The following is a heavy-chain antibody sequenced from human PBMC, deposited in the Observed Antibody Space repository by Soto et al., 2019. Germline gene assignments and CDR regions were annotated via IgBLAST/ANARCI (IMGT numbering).Heavy chain of an antibody. J-gene: IGHJ4*02. D-gene: IGHD1-26*01. CDR3: AREGAGGKKFDS. V-gene: IGHV3-21*01. CDR2: ISANSNYM. CDR1: GFTFSTYS. Sequence: GGSLRLSCAASGFTFSTYSMNWVRQAPGKGLEWVSFISANSNYMYYVDSVNGRFTISRDNGKNSLYLQMNSLRAEDTAVYYCAREGAGGKKFDSWGQGTLVTVSS.